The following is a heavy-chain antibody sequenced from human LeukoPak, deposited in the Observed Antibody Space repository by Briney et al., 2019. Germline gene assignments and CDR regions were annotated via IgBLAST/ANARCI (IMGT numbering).Heavy chain of an antibody. Sequence: GGSLRLSCAASGFTFSSYWMSWVRQAPGKGLEWVADIREDGSEKYYVDSVKGRFTISRDNAKNSLYLQMNSLRAEDTAVYYCARDPRRGIGIWGQGTMVTVPS. J-gene: IGHJ3*02. D-gene: IGHD5-24*01. CDR3: ARDPRRGIGI. CDR1: GFTFSSYW. V-gene: IGHV3-7*03. CDR2: IREDGSEK.